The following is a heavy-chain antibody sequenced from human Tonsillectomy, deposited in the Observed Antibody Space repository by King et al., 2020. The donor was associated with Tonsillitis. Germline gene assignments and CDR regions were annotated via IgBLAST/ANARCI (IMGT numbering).Heavy chain of an antibody. CDR2: IAYDGSNK. D-gene: IGHD1-7*01. Sequence: VQLVESGGGVVQPGRSLRLSCAASGFTFSSYAMHWVRQAPGKGLEWVAVIAYDGSNKYYADSGKGRFTISRDNSKNTLYLQMNSLRAEDTAVYYCASSSNWNYPIDYWGQGTLVTVSS. CDR3: ASSSNWNYPIDY. J-gene: IGHJ4*02. V-gene: IGHV3-30-3*01. CDR1: GFTFSSYA.